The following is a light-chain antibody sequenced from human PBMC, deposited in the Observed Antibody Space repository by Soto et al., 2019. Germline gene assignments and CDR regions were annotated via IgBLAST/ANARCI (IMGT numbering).Light chain of an antibody. Sequence: DIQLTQSPSFLSASVGDRVTITCRASQGISDYLAWYQQKPGKAPKLLIYTTSSLQSGVPSRFSGSGSGTEFTLTINSLQPEDFATYYCQQLNSYPHTFGQGNKLEIK. V-gene: IGKV1-9*01. CDR2: TTS. CDR3: QQLNSYPHT. CDR1: QGISDY. J-gene: IGKJ2*01.